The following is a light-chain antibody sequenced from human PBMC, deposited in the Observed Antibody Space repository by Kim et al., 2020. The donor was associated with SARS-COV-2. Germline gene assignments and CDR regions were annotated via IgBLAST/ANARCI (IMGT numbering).Light chain of an antibody. J-gene: IGKJ2*01. CDR2: AAS. Sequence: EIVLTQSPGTLSLSPGERATLSCRASQSVRNNYFAWYQQKPGQTPRLLIHAASSRATDIPDRFSGSVSGTDFTLTISRLEPEDFGVFYCQQYGSAPNSFGQGTKLEI. V-gene: IGKV3-20*01. CDR3: QQYGSAPNS. CDR1: QSVRNNY.